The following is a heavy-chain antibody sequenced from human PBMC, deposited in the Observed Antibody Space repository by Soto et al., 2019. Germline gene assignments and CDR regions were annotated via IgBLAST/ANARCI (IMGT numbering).Heavy chain of an antibody. J-gene: IGHJ4*02. CDR3: VKQFDY. CDR1: GFTFSSYW. Sequence: EVQLVESGGGLVQPGGSLRLSCAASGFTFSSYWMHWVRQAPGKGLVWGARSNSDGSTTSYADSVKGRFTISRDNAKNTLYLQMNSLRAEDTAVYYCVKQFDYWGQGTLVTVSS. CDR2: SNSDGSTT. V-gene: IGHV3-74*01.